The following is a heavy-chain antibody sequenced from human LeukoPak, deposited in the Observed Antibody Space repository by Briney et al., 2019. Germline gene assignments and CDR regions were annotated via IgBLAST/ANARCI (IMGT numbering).Heavy chain of an antibody. V-gene: IGHV1-2*04. Sequence: GASVKVSCKASGYTFTGYYMHWVRQAPGQGLEWMGWINPNSGGTSYAQKFQGWVTMTRDTSISTAYMELSRLRSDDTAVYYCARAPLSANWVATNKRNYYFDYWGQGTLVTVSS. D-gene: IGHD7-27*01. CDR1: GYTFTGYY. CDR3: ARAPLSANWVATNKRNYYFDY. J-gene: IGHJ4*02. CDR2: INPNSGGT.